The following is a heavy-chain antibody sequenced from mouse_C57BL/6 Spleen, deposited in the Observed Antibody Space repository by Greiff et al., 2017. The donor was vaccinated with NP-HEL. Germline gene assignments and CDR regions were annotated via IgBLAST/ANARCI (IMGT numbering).Heavy chain of an antibody. CDR2: ISYDGSN. D-gene: IGHD1-1*01. J-gene: IGHJ1*03. Sequence: EVQLQQSGPGLVKPSQSLSLTCSVTGYSITSGYYWYWIRQFPGKKLEWMGYISYDGSNNYNPSLKNRISITRDTSKHQFFLKLNSVTTEDTATYYCARGGLDYGSNYWYFDVWGTGTTVTVSS. CDR3: ARGGLDYGSNYWYFDV. V-gene: IGHV3-6*01. CDR1: GYSITSGYY.